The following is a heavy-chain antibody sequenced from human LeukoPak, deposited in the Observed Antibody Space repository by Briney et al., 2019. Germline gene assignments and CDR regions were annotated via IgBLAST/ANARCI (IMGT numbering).Heavy chain of an antibody. Sequence: ASVKVPCKASGYTFTDYGITWVRQAPGQGLEWMGWISARNGNTNYSQRLQGRVTMTTDTSTSTAYMELRSLTSDDTAVYYCARDHALWSNCFDYWGQGTLVTVSS. D-gene: IGHD2/OR15-2a*01. J-gene: IGHJ4*02. CDR1: GYTFTDYG. CDR2: ISARNGNT. V-gene: IGHV1-18*01. CDR3: ARDHALWSNCFDY.